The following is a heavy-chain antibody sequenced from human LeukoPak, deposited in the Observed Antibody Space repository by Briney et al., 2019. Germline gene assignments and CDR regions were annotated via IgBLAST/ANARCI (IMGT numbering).Heavy chain of an antibody. CDR3: ASAVYCSGGSCYFDAFDI. J-gene: IGHJ3*02. Sequence: ASVKVSCKASGYTFTSYGISWVRQAPGQGLEWMGWISAYNGNTNYAQKLQGRVTMTTDTSTSTAYMELRSLRSDDTAVYYCASAVYCSGGSCYFDAFDIWGQGTMVTVSS. D-gene: IGHD2-15*01. V-gene: IGHV1-18*01. CDR1: GYTFTSYG. CDR2: ISAYNGNT.